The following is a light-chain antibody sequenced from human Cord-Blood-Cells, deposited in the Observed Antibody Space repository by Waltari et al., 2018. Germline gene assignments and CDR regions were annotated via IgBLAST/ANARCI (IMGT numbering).Light chain of an antibody. Sequence: QSALTQPPSAPGSPGQSVTISCTGTSSEVGGYNYVSWYQQHPGKAPKIMFYEVSKRPSGVPDRFSGSKSCNTASLTVSGLQAEDEADYYCSSYAGSNNYVFGTGTKVTVL. CDR1: SSEVGGYNY. CDR3: SSYAGSNNYV. J-gene: IGLJ1*01. V-gene: IGLV2-8*01. CDR2: EVS.